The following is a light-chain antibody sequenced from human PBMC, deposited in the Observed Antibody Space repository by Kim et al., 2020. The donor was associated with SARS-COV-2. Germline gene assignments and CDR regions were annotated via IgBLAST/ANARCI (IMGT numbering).Light chain of an antibody. CDR3: SSYAGRQNLV. J-gene: IGLJ2*01. CDR1: SSDLGGYNF. Sequence: GRSVTISCTGTSSDLGGYNFVAWYQQHPGKAPKVMIYEVNKRPSGVPDRFSGSKSGNTASLTVSGLQAEDEAEYYCSSYAGRQNLVFGGGTQLTVL. V-gene: IGLV2-8*01. CDR2: EVN.